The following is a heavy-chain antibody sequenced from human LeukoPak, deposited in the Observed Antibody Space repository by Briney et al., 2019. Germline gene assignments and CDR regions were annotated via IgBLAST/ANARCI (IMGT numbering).Heavy chain of an antibody. CDR2: IVGSGGST. V-gene: IGHV3-23*01. D-gene: IGHD3-9*01. J-gene: IGHJ4*02. CDR3: TKVTGFVWLFPFDS. CDR1: GFTFSSYV. Sequence: GGSLRLSCAASGFTFSSYVMSWVRQAPGKGLEWVSAIVGSGGSTYYADSVKGRFTISRDNSKNTLYLQMNSLRPEDTAVYYCTKVTGFVWLFPFDSWGQGTLVTVSS.